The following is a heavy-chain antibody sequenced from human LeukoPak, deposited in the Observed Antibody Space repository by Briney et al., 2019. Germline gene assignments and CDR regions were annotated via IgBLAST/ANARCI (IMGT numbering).Heavy chain of an antibody. Sequence: GGSLRLSCAASGFTFSSYTMSWVRQAPGKGLEWVSTISGSGGSTHFADSVKGRFTISRDNSKNTLYLQMNSLRAEDTAIYYCAKGNTMYTAYYFDYWGQGTLVTVSS. CDR2: ISGSGGST. J-gene: IGHJ4*02. CDR3: AKGNTMYTAYYFDY. CDR1: GFTFSSYT. D-gene: IGHD3-10*02. V-gene: IGHV3-23*01.